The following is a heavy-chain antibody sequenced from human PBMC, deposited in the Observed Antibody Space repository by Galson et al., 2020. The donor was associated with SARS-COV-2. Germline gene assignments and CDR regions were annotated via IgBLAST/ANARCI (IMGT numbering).Heavy chain of an antibody. CDR1: GFTVSSNY. CDR3: ARIYILNYYDSSEGEHDAFDI. D-gene: IGHD3-22*01. Sequence: GGSLRLSCAASGFTVSSNYMSWVRQAPGKGLEWVSVIYSGGSTYYADSVKGRFTISRDNSKNTLYLQMNSLRAEDTAVYYCARIYILNYYDSSEGEHDAFDIWGQGTMVTVSS. CDR2: IYSGGST. J-gene: IGHJ3*02. V-gene: IGHV3-66*02.